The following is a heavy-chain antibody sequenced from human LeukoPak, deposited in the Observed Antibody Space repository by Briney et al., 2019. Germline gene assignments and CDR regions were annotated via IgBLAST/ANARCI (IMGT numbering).Heavy chain of an antibody. Sequence: SGGSLRLSCAASGFAFSTYTMNWVRQPPGKGLEWVSSITSSGSDMYYVNSVKGRFTISRDNTKNSLFLQMNSLRAEDTAVYYCARGGGCHRTNCYWADYWGQGTLVTVSS. D-gene: IGHD2-2*01. V-gene: IGHV3-21*01. CDR2: ITSSGSDM. J-gene: IGHJ4*02. CDR1: GFAFSTYT. CDR3: ARGGGCHRTNCYWADY.